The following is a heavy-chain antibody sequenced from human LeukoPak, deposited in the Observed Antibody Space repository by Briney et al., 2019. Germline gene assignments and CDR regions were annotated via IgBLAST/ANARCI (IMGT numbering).Heavy chain of an antibody. CDR3: AREGYSSGWYGYYFDY. CDR1: GFTFSSYW. Sequence: GGSLRLSCAASGFTFSSYWMHWVRQAPGKGLVWVSRINSDGRSTSYADSVKGRFTISRDNAKHTLYLQMNSLRAEDTAVYYCAREGYSSGWYGYYFDYWGQGTLVTVSS. J-gene: IGHJ4*02. CDR2: INSDGRST. V-gene: IGHV3-74*01. D-gene: IGHD6-19*01.